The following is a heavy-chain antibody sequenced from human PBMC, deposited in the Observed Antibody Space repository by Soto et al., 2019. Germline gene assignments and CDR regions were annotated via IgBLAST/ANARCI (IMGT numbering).Heavy chain of an antibody. V-gene: IGHV4-4*07. CDR3: AKDEYSTSCPYCGGHYYYYVMYF. D-gene: IGHD6-13*01. CDR1: GGYISSYD. CDR2: NYTSGST. J-gene: IGHJ6*02. Sequence: SETLSLTCTVSGGYISSYDWSWNRQPAGKGLEWIGRNYTSGSTNYNPSLNSRVTMSVDTSNNQFSLTLSSLTSADTAAYYCAKDEYSTSCPYCGGHYYYYVMYFWGQGTTVTVSS.